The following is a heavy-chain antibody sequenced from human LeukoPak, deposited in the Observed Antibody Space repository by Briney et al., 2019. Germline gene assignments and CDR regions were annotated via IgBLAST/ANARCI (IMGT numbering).Heavy chain of an antibody. J-gene: IGHJ4*02. Sequence: ASVNVSCKASGYTFTDYYVHWVRQAPGQGLEWMGWINPYSGGTKYAQKFQGRVTMTGDTSVSTAFMDLSGLGSDDTAVYYCARESTMVVTDFDFWGQGTLVSVSS. D-gene: IGHD4-23*01. CDR3: ARESTMVVTDFDF. CDR2: INPYSGGT. CDR1: GYTFTDYY. V-gene: IGHV1-2*02.